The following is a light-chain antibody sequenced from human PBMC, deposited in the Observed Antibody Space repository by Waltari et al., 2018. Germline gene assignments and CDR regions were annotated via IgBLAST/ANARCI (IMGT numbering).Light chain of an antibody. J-gene: IGLJ1*01. CDR2: GKN. V-gene: IGLV3-19*01. CDR1: CLRSYY. CDR3: NSRDSSGNHAYV. Sequence: SSELTQDPAVSVAVGQTVRITCQGDCLRSYYASSYQQKPGQAPVLVIYGKNNRPSGIPDRFSGSSSGNTASLTITGAQAEDEADYYCNSRDSSGNHAYVFGTGTKVTVL.